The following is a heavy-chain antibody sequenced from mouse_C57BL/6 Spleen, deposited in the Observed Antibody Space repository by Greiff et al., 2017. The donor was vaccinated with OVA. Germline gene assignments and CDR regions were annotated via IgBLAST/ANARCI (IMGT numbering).Heavy chain of an antibody. Sequence: VQLQQSGPGLVQPSQSLSITCTVSGFSLTSYGVHWVRQSPGKGLEWLGVIWSGGSTDYNAAFISRLSISKDNSKSQVFFKMKSMQADDTAIYYCARNRDGSSVHDGWGQGATLTVAT. CDR2: IWSGGST. CDR3: ARNRDGSSVHDG. J-gene: IGHJ2*01. V-gene: IGHV2-2*01. CDR1: GFSLTSYG. D-gene: IGHD1-1*01.